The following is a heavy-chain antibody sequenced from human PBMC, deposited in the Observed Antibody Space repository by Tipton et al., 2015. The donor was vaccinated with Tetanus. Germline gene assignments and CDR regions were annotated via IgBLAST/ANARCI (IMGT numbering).Heavy chain of an antibody. Sequence: SLRLSCAASGFTFRSYGMHWVRQAPGKGLEWVALIWYDGSNKNYADSVKGRFTISRDNSKNTLYLQMNSLSAEDTAVYYCARDSAIVRDRDWYFDVWGRGALVAVSS. J-gene: IGHJ2*01. V-gene: IGHV3-33*01. CDR2: IWYDGSNK. D-gene: IGHD1-26*01. CDR1: GFTFRSYG. CDR3: ARDSAIVRDRDWYFDV.